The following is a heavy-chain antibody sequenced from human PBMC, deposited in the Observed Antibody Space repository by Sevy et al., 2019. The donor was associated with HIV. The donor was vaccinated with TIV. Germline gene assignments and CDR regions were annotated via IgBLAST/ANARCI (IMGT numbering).Heavy chain of an antibody. V-gene: IGHV2-5*02. D-gene: IGHD3-9*01. J-gene: IGHJ4*02. Sequence: SGPTLVKPTQTLTLTCTFSGFSLSTSGVGVGWIRQPPGKALEWLALIYWDDDKRYSPSLKSRLTITKDTSKNQVVLTMTNMDPVDTATYYCAQWYYDILTGYYRAGGYFDYWGQGTLVTVSS. CDR3: AQWYYDILTGYYRAGGYFDY. CDR1: GFSLSTSGVG. CDR2: IYWDDDK.